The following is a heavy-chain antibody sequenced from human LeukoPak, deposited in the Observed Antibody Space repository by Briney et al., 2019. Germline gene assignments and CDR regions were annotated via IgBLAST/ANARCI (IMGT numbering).Heavy chain of an antibody. Sequence: KTSETLSLTCTVSGGSISGYYWSWIRQPPGKGLEWIGYIHYSGSTNYNPSLKSRVTISVDTSKNQFSLKLSSVTAADTAVYYCARVEEGYGSGRRENYYYYYMDVWGKGTTVTISS. J-gene: IGHJ6*03. V-gene: IGHV4-59*01. CDR3: ARVEEGYGSGRRENYYYYYMDV. D-gene: IGHD3-10*01. CDR1: GGSISGYY. CDR2: IHYSGST.